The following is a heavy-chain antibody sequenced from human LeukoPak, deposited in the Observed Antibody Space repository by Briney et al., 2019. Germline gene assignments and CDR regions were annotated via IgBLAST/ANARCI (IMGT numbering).Heavy chain of an antibody. CDR2: MNPNSGNT. CDR1: GYTFTSYD. V-gene: IGHV1-8*01. Sequence: ASVKVSCKASGYTFTSYDINWVRQATGQGLEWMGWMNPNSGNTGYAQKFQGRVTMTRNTSISTAYMELSSLRSEDTAVYYCARSRVVSSFRIVGATNVSWFDPWGQGTLVTVSS. CDR3: ARSRVVSSFRIVGATNVSWFDP. D-gene: IGHD1-26*01. J-gene: IGHJ5*02.